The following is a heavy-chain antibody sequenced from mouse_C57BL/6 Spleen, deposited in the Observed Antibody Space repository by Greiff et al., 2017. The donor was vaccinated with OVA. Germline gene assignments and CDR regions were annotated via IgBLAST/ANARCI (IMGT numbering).Heavy chain of an antibody. Sequence: QVQLKESGAELVRPGTSVKVSCKASGYAFTNYLIEWVKQRPGQGLEWIGVINPGSGGTNYNEKFKGKATLTADKSSSTAYMQLSSLTSEDSAVYFCARADLLWYWFAYWGQGTLVTVSA. J-gene: IGHJ3*01. CDR2: INPGSGGT. V-gene: IGHV1-54*01. D-gene: IGHD2-1*01. CDR3: ARADLLWYWFAY. CDR1: GYAFTNYL.